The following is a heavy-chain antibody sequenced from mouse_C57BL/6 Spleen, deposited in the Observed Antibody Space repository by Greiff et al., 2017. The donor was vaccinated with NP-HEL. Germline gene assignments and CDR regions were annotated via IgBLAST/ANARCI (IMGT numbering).Heavy chain of an antibody. Sequence: VMLVESGPGLVAPSQSLSITCTVSGFSLTSYGVHWVRQPPGKGLEWLVVIWSDGSTTYNSALKSRLSISKDNSKSQVFLQMNSLQTDDTAMYYCARHQDYYGSSDGAMDYWGQGTSVTVSS. J-gene: IGHJ4*01. CDR2: IWSDGST. D-gene: IGHD1-1*01. CDR3: ARHQDYYGSSDGAMDY. V-gene: IGHV2-6-1*01. CDR1: GFSLTSYG.